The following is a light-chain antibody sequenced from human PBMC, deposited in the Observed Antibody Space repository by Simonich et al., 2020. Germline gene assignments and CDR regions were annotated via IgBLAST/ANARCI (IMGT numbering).Light chain of an antibody. CDR1: QSISSY. CDR2: AAS. CDR3: QQYYSTPPLT. V-gene: IGKV1-39*01. Sequence: DIQMTQSPSSLSASVGDRVTITCRASQSISSYLNWYQQKPGKAPKLLIYAASSLQSGFPSRFSGSGSGTDFTLTISSLQPEDFATYYCQQYYSTPPLTFGGGTKVEIK. J-gene: IGKJ4*01.